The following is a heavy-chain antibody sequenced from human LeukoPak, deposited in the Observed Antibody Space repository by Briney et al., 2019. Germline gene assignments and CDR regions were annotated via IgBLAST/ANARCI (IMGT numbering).Heavy chain of an antibody. CDR2: IYWNDDK. J-gene: IGHJ5*02. CDR1: GFSLSTFGVG. V-gene: IGHV2-5*01. D-gene: IGHD1-1*01. CDR3: AHLITTTHWFDL. Sequence: SGPTLVNPTQTLTLTCTFSGFSLSTFGVGVAWMRQPPGEALEWLALIYWNDDKRYSPSLETRLAITKDTSKNQVTLTMTNMDPVDTATFYCAHLITTTHWFDLWGQGILVTVSS.